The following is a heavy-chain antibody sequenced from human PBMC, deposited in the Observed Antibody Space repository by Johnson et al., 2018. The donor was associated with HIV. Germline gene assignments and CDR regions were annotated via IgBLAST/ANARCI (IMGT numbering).Heavy chain of an antibody. CDR1: GFTFSHGW. D-gene: IGHD4-11*01. CDR3: ARQYADAFDI. CDR2: IKSKTDGGTR. V-gene: IGHV3-15*01. J-gene: IGHJ3*02. Sequence: VQLVESGGGLVKPGGSLRLSCAASGFTFSHGWMSWVRQAPGKGLEWVGRIKSKTDGGTRDYAAPVKGRFTMSRDDSKNTLYLQMNSLRAEDTAVYYCARQYADAFDIWGQGTMVTVSS.